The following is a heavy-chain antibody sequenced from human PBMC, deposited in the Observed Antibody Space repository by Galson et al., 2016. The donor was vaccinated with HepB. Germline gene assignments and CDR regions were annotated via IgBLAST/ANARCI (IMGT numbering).Heavy chain of an antibody. CDR3: ARGEPFDI. CDR1: GGSISSGSYS. Sequence: TLSLTCAVSGGSISSGSYSWSWIRQPPGKGLEWIGYIYHSGSTYYNPSLKSRVTISLDRSQNHFSLKLSSVTAADTAVYYCARGEPFDIWGQGTMVTVSS. CDR2: IYHSGST. V-gene: IGHV4-30-2*01. J-gene: IGHJ3*02.